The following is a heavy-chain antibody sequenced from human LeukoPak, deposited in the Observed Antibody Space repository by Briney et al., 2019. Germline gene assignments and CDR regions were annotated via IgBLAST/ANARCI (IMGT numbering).Heavy chain of an antibody. CDR1: GFTFSSYG. Sequence: GGSLRLSCAASGFTFSSYGMHWVRQAPGKGLEWVAVISYDGSNKYYADSVKGRFTISRDNSKNTLYLQMNSLRAEDTAVYYCAKDGSGSFIAAAGAPQYYFDYWGQGTLVTVSS. CDR3: AKDGSGSFIAAAGAPQYYFDY. J-gene: IGHJ4*02. CDR2: ISYDGSNK. V-gene: IGHV3-30*18. D-gene: IGHD6-13*01.